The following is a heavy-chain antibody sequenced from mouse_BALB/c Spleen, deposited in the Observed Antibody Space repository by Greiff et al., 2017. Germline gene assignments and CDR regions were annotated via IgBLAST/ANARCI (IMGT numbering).Heavy chain of an antibody. J-gene: IGHJ2*01. CDR2: ISSGSSTI. CDR1: GFTFSSFG. Sequence: DVQLQESGGGLVQPGGSRKLSCAASGFTFSSFGMHWVRQAPEKGLEWVAYISSGSSTIYYADTVKGRFTISRDNPKNTLFLQMTSLRSEDTAMYYCASTDYDYYYWGQGTTLTVSS. CDR3: ASTDYDYYY. V-gene: IGHV5-17*02. D-gene: IGHD2-4*01.